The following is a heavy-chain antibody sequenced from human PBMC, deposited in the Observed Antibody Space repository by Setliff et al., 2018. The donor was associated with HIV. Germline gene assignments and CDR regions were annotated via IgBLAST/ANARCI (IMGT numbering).Heavy chain of an antibody. V-gene: IGHV1-18*01. CDR1: GYTFTSYG. CDR3: ARDSAIVTTIIDHYYGMDV. CDR2: ISGHNGNT. Sequence: ASVKVSCKPSGYTFTSYGLSWVRQAPGQGLEWMGWISGHNGNTNQAQNLLGRVTMTTDTSTSTAYMELRSLRSEDTAVYYCARDSAIVTTIIDHYYGMDVWGQGTTVTVSS. D-gene: IGHD5-12*01. J-gene: IGHJ6*02.